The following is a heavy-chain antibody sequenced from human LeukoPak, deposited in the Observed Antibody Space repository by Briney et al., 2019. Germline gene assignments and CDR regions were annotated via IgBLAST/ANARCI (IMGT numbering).Heavy chain of an antibody. J-gene: IGHJ4*02. V-gene: IGHV4-59*08. CDR2: IYYSGST. Sequence: ASETLSLTCTVSGGSISSYYWSWIRQPPEKGLEWIGYIYYSGSTNYNPSLKSRVTISLDTSKNQFSLKLSSVTAADTAVYYCASSTPWYFDNWGQGTLVTVSS. CDR1: GGSISSYY. D-gene: IGHD2-2*01. CDR3: ASSTPWYFDN.